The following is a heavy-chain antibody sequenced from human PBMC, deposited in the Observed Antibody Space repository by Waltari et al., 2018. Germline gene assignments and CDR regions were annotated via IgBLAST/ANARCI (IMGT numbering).Heavy chain of an antibody. CDR2: IYADGSGK. J-gene: IGHJ4*02. Sequence: EVQLVESGGGLVKPGRSRKLSCATSGSTCENYARHWVRQAPGKGLGWVAGIYADGSGKGYADSVKGRFTISRDNAKNSLYLEMNSLSAEDTAFYYCAKDGDEKVGFFFDYWGQGMQVTVSS. V-gene: IGHV3-9*01. CDR1: GSTCENYA. CDR3: AKDGDEKVGFFFDY. D-gene: IGHD1-26*01.